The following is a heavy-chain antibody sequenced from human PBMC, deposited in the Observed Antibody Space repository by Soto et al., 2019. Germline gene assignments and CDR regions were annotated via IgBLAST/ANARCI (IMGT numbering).Heavy chain of an antibody. CDR2: ISGSGGST. D-gene: IGHD6-13*01. J-gene: IGHJ5*02. Sequence: PGGSLRLSCAASGFTFSSYAMSWVRQAPGKGLEWVSAISGSGGSTYYADSVKGRFTISRDNSKNTLYLQMNSLRAEDTAVYYCAKWELSSSWYGGFDPWGQGTLVTVSS. CDR1: GFTFSSYA. CDR3: AKWELSSSWYGGFDP. V-gene: IGHV3-23*01.